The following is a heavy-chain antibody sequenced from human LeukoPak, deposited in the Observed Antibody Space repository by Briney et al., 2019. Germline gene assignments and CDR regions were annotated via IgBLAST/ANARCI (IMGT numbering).Heavy chain of an antibody. V-gene: IGHV4-59*01. CDR3: AGPSGRYYYYYMDV. Sequence: SETLSLTCTVSGGSISSYYWSWIRQPAGKGLEWIGYIYYSGSTNYNPSLKSRVTISVDTSKNQFSLKLSSVTAADTAVYYCAGPSGRYYYYYMDVWGKGTTVTVSS. CDR2: IYYSGST. CDR1: GGSISSYY. J-gene: IGHJ6*03.